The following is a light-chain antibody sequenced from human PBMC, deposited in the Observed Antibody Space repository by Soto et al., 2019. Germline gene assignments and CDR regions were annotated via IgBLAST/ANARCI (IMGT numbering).Light chain of an antibody. J-gene: IGKJ1*01. Sequence: EIVMTQSPATLSVSPGERATLSCRASQSVSSNLAWYQQKPGQAPRLLIYGASTRATGIPDRFSGSGSGTDFTLTISRLEPEDFAVYYCQQYGSSPRTFGQGTNVDIK. CDR3: QQYGSSPRT. CDR1: QSVSSN. CDR2: GAS. V-gene: IGKV3-20*01.